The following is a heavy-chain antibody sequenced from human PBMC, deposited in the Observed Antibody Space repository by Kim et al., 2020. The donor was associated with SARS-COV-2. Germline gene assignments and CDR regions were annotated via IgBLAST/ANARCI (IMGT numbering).Heavy chain of an antibody. CDR1: GGTFSSYA. V-gene: IGHV1-69*13. Sequence: SVKVSCKASGGTFSSYAISWVRQAPGQGLEWMGGIIPIFGTANYAQKFQGRVTITADESTSTAYMELSSLRSEDTAVYYCARCLGGNWNDDESRAGWFDPWGQGTLVTVSS. D-gene: IGHD1-1*01. J-gene: IGHJ5*02. CDR3: ARCLGGNWNDDESRAGWFDP. CDR2: IIPIFGTA.